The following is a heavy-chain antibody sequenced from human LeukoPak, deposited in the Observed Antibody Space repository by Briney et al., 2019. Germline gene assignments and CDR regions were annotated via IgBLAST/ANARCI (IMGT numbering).Heavy chain of an antibody. D-gene: IGHD3-10*01. V-gene: IGHV3-66*01. Sequence: GGSLRLSCAASGFTVRSNYMHWVRQAPGKGLEWVSDIYSDGNTYYADSVKGRFTISRDNSKNTLYLQMNSLRSEDTAVYYCAKDDYSEGAGSYYDYWGQGTLVTVSS. J-gene: IGHJ4*02. CDR1: GFTVRSNY. CDR3: AKDDYSEGAGSYYDY. CDR2: IYSDGNT.